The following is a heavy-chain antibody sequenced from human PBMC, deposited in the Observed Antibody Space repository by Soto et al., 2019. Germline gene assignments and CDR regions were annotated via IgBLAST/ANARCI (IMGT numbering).Heavy chain of an antibody. CDR2: IIPIVGTG. D-gene: IGHD2-2*01. CDR3: ARVVIIVPTAYTHYYYQMAV. CDR1: GGTFSNYA. Sequence: QVQLVQSGAEVRKPGSSVTVSCKASGGTFSNYAISWVRQAPGQGLEWMGGIIPIVGTGSYAQKFQGRVTITADEPTTNAYMERSSLRFEDTAVYYCARVVIIVPTAYTHYYYQMAVWGPGTTVTVSS. V-gene: IGHV1-69*01. J-gene: IGHJ6*02.